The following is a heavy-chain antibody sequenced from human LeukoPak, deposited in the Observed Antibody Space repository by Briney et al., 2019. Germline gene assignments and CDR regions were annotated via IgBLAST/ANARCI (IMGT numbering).Heavy chain of an antibody. CDR1: GGSFSGYY. J-gene: IGHJ4*02. D-gene: IGHD6-19*01. CDR3: AVAGTNLSTDY. V-gene: IGHV4-34*01. Sequence: SETLSLTCAVYGGSFSGYYWSWIRQPPGKGLEWIGEINHSGSTNYNPSLKSRVTISVDTSKNQFSLELSSVTAADTAVYYCAVAGTNLSTDYWGQGTLVTVSS. CDR2: INHSGST.